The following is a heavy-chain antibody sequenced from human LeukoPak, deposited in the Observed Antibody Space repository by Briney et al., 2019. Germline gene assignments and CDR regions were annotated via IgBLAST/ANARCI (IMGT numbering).Heavy chain of an antibody. J-gene: IGHJ4*02. Sequence: GGSLRLSCAASGFTFSSYWMHWVRQAPGKGLVWVSHINSDGSTISYADSVKGRFTISRDNAKNTLYLQMNSLRAEDTAVYYCARDHSSWELPSDYWGQGTLVTVSS. V-gene: IGHV3-74*01. CDR3: ARDHSSWELPSDY. D-gene: IGHD6-13*01. CDR1: GFTFSSYW. CDR2: INSDGSTI.